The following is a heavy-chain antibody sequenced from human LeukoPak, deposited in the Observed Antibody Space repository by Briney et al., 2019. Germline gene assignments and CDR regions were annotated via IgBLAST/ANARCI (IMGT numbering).Heavy chain of an antibody. J-gene: IGHJ4*02. CDR3: TTDLTAVAGTDY. Sequence: PGGSLRLSCAASGFTFSNAWMSWVRQAPGKGLEWVGRIKSKTDGGTTDYAAPVKDRFTISRDDSKNTLYLQMNSLKTEDTAVYYCTTDLTAVAGTDYWGQGTLVTVSS. V-gene: IGHV3-15*01. D-gene: IGHD6-19*01. CDR1: GFTFSNAW. CDR2: IKSKTDGGTT.